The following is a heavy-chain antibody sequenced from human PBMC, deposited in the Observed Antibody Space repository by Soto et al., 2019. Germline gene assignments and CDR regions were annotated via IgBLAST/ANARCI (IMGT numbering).Heavy chain of an antibody. CDR3: ARGNSSGWYASYWFDP. J-gene: IGHJ5*02. D-gene: IGHD6-19*01. CDR1: GYTFTSYG. CDR2: ISAYNGNT. V-gene: IGHV1-18*04. Sequence: GASVKVSCKASGYTFTSYGISWVRQAPGQGLEWMGWISAYNGNTNYAQKLQGRVTMTTDTSTSTAYMELRGLRSDDTAVYYCARGNSSGWYASYWFDPWGQGTLVTVSS.